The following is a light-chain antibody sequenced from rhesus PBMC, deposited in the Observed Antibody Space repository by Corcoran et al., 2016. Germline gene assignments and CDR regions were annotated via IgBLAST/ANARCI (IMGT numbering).Light chain of an antibody. CDR3: YQHSSGYS. CDR2: GAS. Sequence: QVILTQSPATLSLSPGERATLSCRASQSVSSYLAWYQQKPGQAPRLLIYGASSRATGLPDRVSGSGSGTDFTLTISSLGPEDVGVYHCYQHSSGYSFGQGTKVEIK. V-gene: IGKV3-10*01. CDR1: QSVSSY. J-gene: IGKJ2*01.